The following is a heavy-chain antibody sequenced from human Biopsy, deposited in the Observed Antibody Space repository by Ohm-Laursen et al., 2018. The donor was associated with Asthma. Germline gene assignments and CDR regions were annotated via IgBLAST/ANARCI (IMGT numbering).Heavy chain of an antibody. Sequence: SETLSLTCTVSGGSISSGGYYWSWIRQHPGKGLEWIGYIYYSGSTYYNPSLKSRVTISVDTSKNQFSLKLSSVTAADTAVYYCARDTYGGNAAYYYGMDVWGPGTTVSVS. J-gene: IGHJ6*02. D-gene: IGHD4-23*01. CDR3: ARDTYGGNAAYYYGMDV. CDR2: IYYSGST. V-gene: IGHV4-31*02. CDR1: GGSISSGGYY.